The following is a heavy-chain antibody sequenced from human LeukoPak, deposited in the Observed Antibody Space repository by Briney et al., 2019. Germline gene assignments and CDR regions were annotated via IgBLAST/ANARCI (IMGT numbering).Heavy chain of an antibody. D-gene: IGHD2-15*01. Sequence: SETLSLTCSVSGDSIATYYWSWIRQPPGRGLEWIGYISYSGSPYYNPSLKSRVTMSVDTSKNQFSLKLSSVTAADTAVYYCARRKGCSGGSCYGDTFDYWGQGTLVTVSS. CDR1: GDSIATYY. V-gene: IGHV4-59*08. CDR2: ISYSGSP. J-gene: IGHJ4*02. CDR3: ARRKGCSGGSCYGDTFDY.